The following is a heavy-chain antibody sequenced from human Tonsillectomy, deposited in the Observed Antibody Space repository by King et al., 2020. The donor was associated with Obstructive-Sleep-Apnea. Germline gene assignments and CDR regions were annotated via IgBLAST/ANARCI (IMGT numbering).Heavy chain of an antibody. CDR2: ISSSSSTI. CDR3: ARAQSYYGSVYYGMDV. J-gene: IGHJ6*02. D-gene: IGHD3-10*01. V-gene: IGHV3-48*04. Sequence: VQLVESGGGLVQPGGSLRLSCAASGFTFSSYSMNWVRQAPGKGLEWVSYISSSSSTIYYADSLKGRFTISRDNAKNSLYLQMNSLRAEDTAVYYCARAQSYYGSVYYGMDVWGQGTTVTVSS. CDR1: GFTFSSYS.